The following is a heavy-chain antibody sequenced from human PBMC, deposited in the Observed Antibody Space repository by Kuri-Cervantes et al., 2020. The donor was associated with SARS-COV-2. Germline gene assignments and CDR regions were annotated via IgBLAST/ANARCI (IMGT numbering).Heavy chain of an antibody. V-gene: IGHV4-34*01. D-gene: IGHD3-10*01. Sequence: GSLRLSCAASGFTFSSCAMSWVRQAPGKGLEWIGEINYSGTTNYNPSLKSRVTMSVDTSKNQFSLNLTSVTAADTAVYYCARLRRHNNAWFVTGYYMDVWGKGTTVTVSS. CDR3: ARLRRHNNAWFVTGYYMDV. CDR1: GFTFSSCA. CDR2: INYSGTT. J-gene: IGHJ6*03.